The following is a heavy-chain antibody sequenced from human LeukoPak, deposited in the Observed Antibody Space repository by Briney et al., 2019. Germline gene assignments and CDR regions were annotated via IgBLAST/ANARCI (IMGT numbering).Heavy chain of an antibody. CDR3: AKRRSGFWSGYYIPPDAFDI. V-gene: IGHV3-66*01. D-gene: IGHD3-3*01. J-gene: IGHJ3*02. CDR1: GFTVSSNY. Sequence: GGSLRLSCAASGFTVSSNYMSWVRQAPGKGLEWVSVIYSGGSTYYADSVKGRFTISRDNSKNTLYLQMNSLRAEDTAVYYCAKRRSGFWSGYYIPPDAFDIWGQGTMVTVSS. CDR2: IYSGGST.